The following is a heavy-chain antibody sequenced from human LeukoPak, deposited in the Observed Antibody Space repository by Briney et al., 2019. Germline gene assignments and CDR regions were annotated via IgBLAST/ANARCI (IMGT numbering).Heavy chain of an antibody. CDR3: VKERYYYYNMDV. Sequence: GGSLRLSCAASGFTFSSYGMSWVRQAPGKGLEWVSAISGSGGSTYYADSVKGRFTISRDNSNNTLYLQMNSLRAEDTAVYYCVKERYYYYNMDVWGKGTTVTVSS. CDR2: ISGSGGST. J-gene: IGHJ6*03. V-gene: IGHV3-23*01. CDR1: GFTFSSYG.